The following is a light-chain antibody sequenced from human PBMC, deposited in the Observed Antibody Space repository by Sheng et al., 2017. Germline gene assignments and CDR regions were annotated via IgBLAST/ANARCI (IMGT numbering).Light chain of an antibody. J-gene: IGLJ1*01. V-gene: IGLV1-40*01. Sequence: QSVLTQPPSVSGAPGQRVTISCRGSSSNIGAGYDVNWYQQLPGTAPKVIIYTNDNRPLGVPDRFSASKSGASASLTITGLQAEDEADYYCHSYDNTLSTYVSGVGTKVIVL. CDR1: SSNIGAGYD. CDR3: HSYDNTLSTYV. CDR2: TND.